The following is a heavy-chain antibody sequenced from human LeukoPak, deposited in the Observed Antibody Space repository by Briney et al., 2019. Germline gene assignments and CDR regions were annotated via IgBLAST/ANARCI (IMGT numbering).Heavy chain of an antibody. J-gene: IGHJ4*02. D-gene: IGHD6-13*01. CDR2: ISGSGGST. Sequence: GGSLRLSCAASGFTFSSYAMTWVRQAPGKGLEWVSTISGSGGSTYYADSVKGRFTISRDNSKNTLYLQMNSLRAEDTAVYYCAKDRYSSWYLTFDYWGQGTLVAVSS. CDR1: GFTFSSYA. CDR3: AKDRYSSWYLTFDY. V-gene: IGHV3-23*01.